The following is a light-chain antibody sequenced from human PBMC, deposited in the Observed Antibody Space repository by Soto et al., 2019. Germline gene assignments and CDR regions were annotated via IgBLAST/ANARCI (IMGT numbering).Light chain of an antibody. Sequence: QSALTQPASVSGSPGQSITISCTGTSSDIGGYHLVSWYQHQSGKAPKLIIYKVSQWPSGVSDRFSASKSGNTASLTISGLQAEDGADYYCCSYAGSNWGYVFGTGTKVTVL. J-gene: IGLJ1*01. V-gene: IGLV2-23*02. CDR3: CSYAGSNWGYV. CDR2: KVS. CDR1: SSDIGGYHL.